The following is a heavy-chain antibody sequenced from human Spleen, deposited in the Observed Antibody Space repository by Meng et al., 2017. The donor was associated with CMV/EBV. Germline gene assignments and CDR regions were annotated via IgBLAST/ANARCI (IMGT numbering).Heavy chain of an antibody. Sequence: GESLKISCAASGFTVSSNYMSWVRQAPGKGLEWVSVIYSGGSTYYADSVKGRFTISRDNSKNTLYLQMNSLRAEDTAVYYCARGYSDSDYWGQGTLVTVSS. V-gene: IGHV3-53*01. CDR3: ARGYSDSDY. J-gene: IGHJ4*02. CDR1: GFTVSSNY. CDR2: IYSGGST. D-gene: IGHD5-18*01.